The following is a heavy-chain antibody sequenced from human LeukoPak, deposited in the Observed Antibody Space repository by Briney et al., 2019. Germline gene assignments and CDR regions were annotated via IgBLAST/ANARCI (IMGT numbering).Heavy chain of an antibody. CDR3: ARGYSGSEPYFDF. J-gene: IGHJ4*02. CDR1: GYTFTNYY. D-gene: IGHD4-11*01. V-gene: IGHV1-46*01. Sequence: ASVKVSCKASGYTFTNYYMHWVRQAPGQGLEWMGIINPTGGSASYTQKFQGRLTMTRDTSTSTVYMEPRSLKSEDTAVYFCARGYSGSEPYFDFWGQGTLVTVSS. CDR2: INPTGGSA.